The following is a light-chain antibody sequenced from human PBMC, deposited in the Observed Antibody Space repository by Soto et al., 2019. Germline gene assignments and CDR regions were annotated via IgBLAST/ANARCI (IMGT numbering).Light chain of an antibody. CDR1: SSDVGAYNY. Sequence: QSALTQPPSASGSPGQSVTISCTGTSSDVGAYNYVSWYQQHPGKAPKLMIYEVSKRPSGVPDRFSGSKSGNTASLTASGLQAEDEADYYCSSFAVGNNFCVFGTGTKLTVL. CDR3: SSFAVGNNFCV. CDR2: EVS. J-gene: IGLJ1*01. V-gene: IGLV2-8*01.